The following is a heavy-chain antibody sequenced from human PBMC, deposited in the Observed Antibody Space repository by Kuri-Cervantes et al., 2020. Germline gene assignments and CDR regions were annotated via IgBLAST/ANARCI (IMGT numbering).Heavy chain of an antibody. CDR3: ARAGDYGVDFDY. V-gene: IGHV4-31*03. CDR2: IYYSGST. J-gene: IGHJ4*02. Sequence: SETLSLTCTVSGGSISSGGYYWSWIRQHPGKGLEWIGYIYYSGSTYYNPSLKSRVTISVDTSKNQFSLKLSSVTAADTAVYYCARAGDYGVDFDYWGQGTLVTVSS. D-gene: IGHD4-17*01. CDR1: GGSISSGGYY.